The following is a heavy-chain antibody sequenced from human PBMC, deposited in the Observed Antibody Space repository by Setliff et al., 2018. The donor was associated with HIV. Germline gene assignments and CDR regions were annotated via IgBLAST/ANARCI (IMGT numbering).Heavy chain of an antibody. CDR2: ISHSGST. CDR1: GGSFRGHY. CDR3: ARSSAAGGGWFGELWITYYFDS. V-gene: IGHV4-34*01. D-gene: IGHD3-10*01. Sequence: SETLSLTCGVYGGSFRGHYWSWIRQPPGKGLEWIGEISHSGSTNYNPSLKSRVTVSVDSSKNQFSLRLTSVTAPDTAVYFCARSSAAGGGWFGELWITYYFDSWGQGTLVTVS. J-gene: IGHJ4*02.